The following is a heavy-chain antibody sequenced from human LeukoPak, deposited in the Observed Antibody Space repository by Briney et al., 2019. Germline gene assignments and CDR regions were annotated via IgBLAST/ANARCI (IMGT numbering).Heavy chain of an antibody. CDR1: GGSISSSSYY. J-gene: IGHJ4*02. Sequence: SETLSLTCTVSGGSISSSSYYWGWLRQTPGKGLEWIGSIYYSGSTYHNPSLRSRVTISVDTSKTLFSLKLSSVTAADTAVYYCARLRGYYYNSSAQRPLFDYWGQGTRVTVSS. D-gene: IGHD3-22*01. CDR3: ARLRGYYYNSSAQRPLFDY. V-gene: IGHV4-39*01. CDR2: IYYSGST.